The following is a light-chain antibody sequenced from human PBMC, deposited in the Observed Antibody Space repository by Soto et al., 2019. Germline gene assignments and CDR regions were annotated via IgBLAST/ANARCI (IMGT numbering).Light chain of an antibody. Sequence: EIGLTQTPATLSLSPGERATLSCTASQSVPSYLGWYQQKPGQTPRLLIYDASIMATGIPARFSGSGSGTDFTLTISRLEPEDFAVYYCLHRTNWPYSFVQGTKREIK. CDR3: LHRTNWPYS. J-gene: IGKJ2*01. CDR1: QSVPSY. CDR2: DAS. V-gene: IGKV3-11*01.